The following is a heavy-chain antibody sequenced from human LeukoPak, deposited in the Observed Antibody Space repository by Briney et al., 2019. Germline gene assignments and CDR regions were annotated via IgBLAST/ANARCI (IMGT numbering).Heavy chain of an antibody. CDR3: ARSPSDGSGYWEGSWFDP. J-gene: IGHJ5*02. CDR1: GYIFSTYW. CDR2: IYPGDSDT. V-gene: IGHV5-51*01. Sequence: GESLKISCKGSGYIFSTYWIGWVRQLPGKGLEWMGIIYPGDSDTRYSPSFQGQATISADKSISTAYLQWSSLKASDTAMYYCARSPSDGSGYWEGSWFDPWGQGTLVTVSS. D-gene: IGHD3-22*01.